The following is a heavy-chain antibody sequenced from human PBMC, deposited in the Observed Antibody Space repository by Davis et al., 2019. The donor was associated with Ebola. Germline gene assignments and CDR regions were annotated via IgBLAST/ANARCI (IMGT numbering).Heavy chain of an antibody. Sequence: GESLKISCAASGFSFRDDHMSWIRQAPGKGLEWVSSISSTADTIYYADSVKGRFTISRDNAKNSLYLQMNSLKAGDTAVYYCASGLRWTDKWGQGALVTVSS. CDR2: ISSTADTI. CDR3: ASGLRWTDK. J-gene: IGHJ4*02. D-gene: IGHD4-23*01. V-gene: IGHV3-11*04. CDR1: GFSFRDDH.